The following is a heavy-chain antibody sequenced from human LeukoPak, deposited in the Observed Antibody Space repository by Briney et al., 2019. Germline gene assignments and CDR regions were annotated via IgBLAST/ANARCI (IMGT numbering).Heavy chain of an antibody. CDR3: AKLDGYYYDSSGS. Sequence: HSGGSLRLSCAASGFTFSSYAMSWVRQAPGKGLEWVSAISGSGGSTYYADSVKGRFTISRDNSKNTLYLQMNSLRAEDTAVYCCAKLDGYYYDSSGSWGQGTLVTVSS. CDR2: ISGSGGST. CDR1: GFTFSSYA. J-gene: IGHJ5*02. V-gene: IGHV3-23*01. D-gene: IGHD3-22*01.